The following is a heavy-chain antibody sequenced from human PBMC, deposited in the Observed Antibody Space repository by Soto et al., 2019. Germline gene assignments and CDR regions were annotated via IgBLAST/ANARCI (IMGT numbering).Heavy chain of an antibody. D-gene: IGHD1-1*01. V-gene: IGHV1-18*01. Sequence: QVHLVQSGAEVKKPGASVKVSCQGSGYAFTTYGITWVRQAPGQGREWMGWISAHNGNTNYAQKLQGRGTVTRDTSTSTAYMELRSLRYDDTAVYYCARGRYGDYWGQGALVTVSS. CDR3: ARGRYGDY. CDR2: ISAHNGNT. J-gene: IGHJ4*02. CDR1: GYAFTTYG.